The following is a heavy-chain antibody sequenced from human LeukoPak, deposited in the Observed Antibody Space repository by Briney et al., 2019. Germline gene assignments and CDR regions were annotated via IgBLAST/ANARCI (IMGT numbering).Heavy chain of an antibody. V-gene: IGHV1-69*13. CDR2: IIPIFGTA. D-gene: IGHD6-19*01. Sequence: SVKVSCKASGGTFSSYAISWVRQAPGQGLEWMGGIIPIFGTANYAQKFQGRVTITADESTSTAYMELSSLRSEDTAVYYCAREGFGSSGFDYWGQGTLVTVSS. CDR1: GGTFSSYA. J-gene: IGHJ4*02. CDR3: AREGFGSSGFDY.